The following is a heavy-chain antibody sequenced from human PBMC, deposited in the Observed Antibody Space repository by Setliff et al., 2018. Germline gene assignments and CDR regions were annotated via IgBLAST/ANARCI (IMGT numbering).Heavy chain of an antibody. CDR2: ISSTGSYK. CDR1: GFTISYYA. D-gene: IGHD3-3*01. V-gene: IGHV3-21*04. J-gene: IGHJ6*03. Sequence: GGSLRLSCAASGFTISYYAIHWVRQAPGKGLEWVSSISSTGSYKPYADSVKGRFTISRDNAKNSLYLQMNSLRAEDTAVYYCARVTGFSYMDVWGKGTTVTVSS. CDR3: ARVTGFSYMDV.